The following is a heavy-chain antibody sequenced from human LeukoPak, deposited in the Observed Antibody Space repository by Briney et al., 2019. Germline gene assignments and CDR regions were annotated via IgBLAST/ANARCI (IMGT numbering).Heavy chain of an antibody. D-gene: IGHD3-22*01. J-gene: IGHJ4*02. CDR3: ARRPNRVGGYYDY. Sequence: SETLSLTCTVSGGSITSYYSSWIRQPPGKGLEWIGHIYTRGSTNYNPSLKSRVTISGDTSKNQFSLRLSSVTAADTAVYFCARRPNRVGGYYDYWGQGILVTVSS. CDR1: GGSITSYY. CDR2: IYTRGST. V-gene: IGHV4-4*09.